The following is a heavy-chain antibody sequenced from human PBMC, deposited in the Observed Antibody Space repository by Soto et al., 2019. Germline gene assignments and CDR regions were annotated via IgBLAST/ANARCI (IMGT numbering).Heavy chain of an antibody. CDR2: IYHSGST. V-gene: IGHV4-30-2*01. D-gene: IGHD5-12*01. J-gene: IGHJ4*02. CDR3: AAGGGLPRYY. Sequence: PSXTLSLTGAVSGGSISSGGYSWSLIRQQPGKGLEWIGYIYHSGSTYYNPSLKSRVTISVDRSKNQFSLKLSSVTAADTAVYYCAAGGGLPRYYWGQGTLVTVSS. CDR1: GGSISSGGYS.